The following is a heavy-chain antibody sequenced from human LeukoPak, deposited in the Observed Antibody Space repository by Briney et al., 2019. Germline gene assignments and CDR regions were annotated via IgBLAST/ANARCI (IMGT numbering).Heavy chain of an antibody. CDR1: GGSISSSSYY. J-gene: IGHJ4*02. D-gene: IGHD3-22*01. V-gene: IGHV4-39*07. CDR2: IYYSGST. Sequence: NPSETLSLTCTVSGGSISSSSYYWGWIRQPPGKGLEWIGSIYYSGSTYYNPSLKSRVTISVDTSKNQFSLKLSSVTAADTAVYYCARADDLGANRDYYDSSGYPTTFDYWGQGTLVTVSS. CDR3: ARADDLGANRDYYDSSGYPTTFDY.